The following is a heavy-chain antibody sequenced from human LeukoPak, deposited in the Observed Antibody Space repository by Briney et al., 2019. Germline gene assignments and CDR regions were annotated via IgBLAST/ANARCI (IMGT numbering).Heavy chain of an antibody. CDR3: ARGIGGRITIFGVVTKNDY. CDR1: GYTFTGYY. Sequence: GASVKVSCKASGYTFTGYYMHWVRQAPGQGLEWMGWINPNSGGTNYAQKFQGRVTMTRDTSNSTAYMELSRLRSDDTAVYYCARGIGGRITIFGVVTKNDYWGQGTLVTVSS. D-gene: IGHD3-3*01. CDR2: INPNSGGT. V-gene: IGHV1-2*02. J-gene: IGHJ4*02.